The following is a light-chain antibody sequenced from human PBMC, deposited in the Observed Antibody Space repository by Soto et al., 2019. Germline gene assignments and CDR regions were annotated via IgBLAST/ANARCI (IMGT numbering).Light chain of an antibody. J-gene: IGKJ3*01. Sequence: EIVLTQSPGTLSLSPGERATLFCRASQSVSSSYLAWYQQKPGQAPRLLIYGVSIRATGIPDRFSGSGSGTDFTLTISRLEPEDFAVYYCQQHSSSLVTFGPGTKVDIK. V-gene: IGKV3-20*01. CDR1: QSVSSSY. CDR2: GVS. CDR3: QQHSSSLVT.